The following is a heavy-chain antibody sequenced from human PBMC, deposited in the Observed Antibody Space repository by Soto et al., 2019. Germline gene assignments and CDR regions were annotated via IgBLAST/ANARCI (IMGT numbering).Heavy chain of an antibody. D-gene: IGHD2-21*02. Sequence: LSLTCGVSGGTVASSHWWSWVRQSPGGGLEWIGNVYHTGDTNFNPSLQSRVTISVDKSNNQFSLRLNSLTAADTAVYFCAREIVTAGGNNYFDHWDPGTLVTVSS. J-gene: IGHJ5*02. CDR3: AREIVTAGGNNYFDH. CDR2: VYHTGDT. V-gene: IGHV4-4*01. CDR1: GGTVASSHW.